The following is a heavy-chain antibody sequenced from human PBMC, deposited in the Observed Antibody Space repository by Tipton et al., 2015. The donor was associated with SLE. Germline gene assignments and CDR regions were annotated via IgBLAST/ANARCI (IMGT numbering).Heavy chain of an antibody. CDR3: AKGHYGGMSWNY. CDR1: GFTFSSQE. CDR2: ISSGGTFI. V-gene: IGHV3-23*03. D-gene: IGHD4-23*01. J-gene: IGHJ4*02. Sequence: SLRLSCTASGFTFSSQEMNWVRQAPGKGLEWVSYISSGGTFIHYADSVKGRFTISRDNSENTLYLQMSSLRAEDTAVYYCAKGHYGGMSWNYWGQGTLVTVSA.